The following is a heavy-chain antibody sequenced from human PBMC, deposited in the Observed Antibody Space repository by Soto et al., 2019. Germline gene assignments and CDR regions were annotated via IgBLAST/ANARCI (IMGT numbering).Heavy chain of an antibody. Sequence: EEQLVASGGGLVQPGGSLRLSCEASGFTLGSYWMSWVRQAPGKGLEWLATIKTDASEKKYVDSVKGRFTMSRGNAKNSLYLQMDSLRAEDTAVYYCARYSGYGSGSSVNHYLEYWGHGTLVTGSS. CDR3: ARYSGYGSGSSVNHYLEY. D-gene: IGHD3-10*01. CDR1: GFTLGSYW. J-gene: IGHJ4*01. CDR2: IKTDASEK. V-gene: IGHV3-7*01.